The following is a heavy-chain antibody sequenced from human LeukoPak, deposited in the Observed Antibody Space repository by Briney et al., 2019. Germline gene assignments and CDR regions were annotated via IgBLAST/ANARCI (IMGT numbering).Heavy chain of an antibody. D-gene: IGHD1-7*01. V-gene: IGHV3-30*03. CDR3: ARAGNYRFDY. Sequence: GGSLRLSCAAPGFTFSSYGMHWVRQAPGKGLEWVAVISYDGSNKYYADSVKGRFTISRDNSKNTLYLQMNSPRAEDTAVYYCARAGNYRFDYWGQGTLVTVSS. J-gene: IGHJ4*02. CDR1: GFTFSSYG. CDR2: ISYDGSNK.